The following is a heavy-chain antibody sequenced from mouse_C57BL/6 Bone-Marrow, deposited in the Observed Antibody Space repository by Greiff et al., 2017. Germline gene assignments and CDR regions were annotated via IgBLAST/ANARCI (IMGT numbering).Heavy chain of an antibody. Sequence: EVKVVESGGGLVQPGGSLSLSCAASGFTFTDYYMSWVRQPPGKALEWLGFIRNKANGYTTEYSASVKGRFTISRDNSQSILYLQMNALRAEDSATYYCARQLRPYYFDYWGQGTTLTVSS. CDR1: GFTFTDYY. CDR2: IRNKANGYTT. D-gene: IGHD3-2*02. V-gene: IGHV7-3*01. CDR3: ARQLRPYYFDY. J-gene: IGHJ2*01.